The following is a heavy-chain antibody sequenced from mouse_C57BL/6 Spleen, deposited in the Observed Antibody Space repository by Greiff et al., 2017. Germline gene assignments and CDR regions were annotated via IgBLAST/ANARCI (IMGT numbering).Heavy chain of an antibody. CDR1: GFNIKDDY. CDR3: TRDYGSRGFAY. V-gene: IGHV14-4*01. CDR2: IDPENGDT. J-gene: IGHJ3*01. D-gene: IGHD1-1*01. Sequence: EVKLMESGAELVRPGASVKLSCTASGFNIKDDYMHWVKQRPEQGLEWIGWIDPENGDTEYASKFQGKATITADTSSNTAYLQLSSLTSEDTAVYYCTRDYGSRGFAYWGQGTLVTVSA.